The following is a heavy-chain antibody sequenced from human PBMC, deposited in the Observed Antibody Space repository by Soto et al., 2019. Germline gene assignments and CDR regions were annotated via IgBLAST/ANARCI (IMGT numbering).Heavy chain of an antibody. CDR1: GGSISSYY. CDR2: IYYSGST. D-gene: IGHD4-17*01. J-gene: IGHJ3*02. V-gene: IGHV4-59*01. CDR3: ARVDDYGDYDFAFDI. Sequence: SETLSLTCTVSGGSISSYYWSWIRQPPGKGLEWIGYIYYSGSTNYSPSLKSRVTISVDTSKNQFSLKLSSVTAADTAVYYCARVDDYGDYDFAFDIWGQGTMVTVAS.